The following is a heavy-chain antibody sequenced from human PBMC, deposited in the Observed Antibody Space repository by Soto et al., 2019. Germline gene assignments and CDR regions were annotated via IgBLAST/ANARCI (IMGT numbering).Heavy chain of an antibody. V-gene: IGHV3-73*01. CDR2: IRSKANSYAT. Sequence: GGSLRLSCAASGFTFSGSAMHWVRQASGKGLEWVGRIRSKANSYATAYAASVKGRFTISRDDSKKTAYLQMNSLRTEDTAVSDCTMQRAYATSQNSYMYVWGRGTTGTVSS. D-gene: IGHD2-2*01. J-gene: IGHJ6*02. CDR3: TMQRAYATSQNSYMYV. CDR1: GFTFSGSA.